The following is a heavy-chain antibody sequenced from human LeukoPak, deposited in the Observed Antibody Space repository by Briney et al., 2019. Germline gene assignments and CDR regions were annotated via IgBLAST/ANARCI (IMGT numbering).Heavy chain of an antibody. CDR1: GFTFSSYS. D-gene: IGHD3-9*01. CDR2: ISSSGSYI. J-gene: IGHJ6*02. V-gene: IGHV3-21*01. CDR3: ARSQDDILTGYKRYYYYGMDV. Sequence: PGGSLRLSCAASGFTFSSYSMNWVRQAPGKGLEWVSSISSSGSYIYYADSVKGRFTISRDNAKNSLYLQMNSLRAEDTAVYYCARSQDDILTGYKRYYYYGMDVWGQGTTVTVSS.